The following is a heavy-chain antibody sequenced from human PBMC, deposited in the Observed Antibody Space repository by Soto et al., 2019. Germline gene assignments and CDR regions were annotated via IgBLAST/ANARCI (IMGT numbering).Heavy chain of an antibody. CDR3: ARDYDYVWGSYRYTGYYGMDV. D-gene: IGHD3-16*02. Sequence: QVQLQESGPGLVKPSQTLSLTCTVSGGSISSGDYYWSWIRQPPGKGLEWIGYIYYSGSTYYNPSLKSRVTISVDTSKNQFSLKLSSVTAADTAVYYCARDYDYVWGSYRYTGYYGMDVWGQGTTVTVSS. J-gene: IGHJ6*02. CDR2: IYYSGST. V-gene: IGHV4-30-4*01. CDR1: GGSISSGDYY.